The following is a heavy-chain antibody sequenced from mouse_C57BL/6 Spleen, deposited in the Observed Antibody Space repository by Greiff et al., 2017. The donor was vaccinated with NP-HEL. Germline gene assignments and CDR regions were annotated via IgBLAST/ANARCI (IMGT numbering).Heavy chain of an antibody. Sequence: VQLQESGAELVRPGASVKLSCKASGYTFTDYYINWVKQRPGQGLEWIARIYPGSGNTYYNEKFKGKATLTAEKSSSTAYMQLSSLTSEDSAVYFCARSRLYYFDYWGQGTTLTVSS. CDR3: ARSRLYYFDY. J-gene: IGHJ2*01. V-gene: IGHV1-76*01. CDR2: IYPGSGNT. CDR1: GYTFTDYY.